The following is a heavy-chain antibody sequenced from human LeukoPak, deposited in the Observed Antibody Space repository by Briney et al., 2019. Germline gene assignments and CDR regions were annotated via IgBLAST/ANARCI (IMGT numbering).Heavy chain of an antibody. CDR3: AGIGEWEQLLPFYY. D-gene: IGHD1-26*01. J-gene: IGHJ4*02. CDR1: GFTFSSYA. CDR2: ISGSGGST. Sequence: GGSLRLSCAASGFTFSSYAMSWVRQAPGKGLEWVSAISGSGGSTYYADSVRGRFTISRDNSKNTLYLQMNSLRAEDTAVYYCAGIGEWEQLLPFYYWGQGTLVTVSS. V-gene: IGHV3-23*01.